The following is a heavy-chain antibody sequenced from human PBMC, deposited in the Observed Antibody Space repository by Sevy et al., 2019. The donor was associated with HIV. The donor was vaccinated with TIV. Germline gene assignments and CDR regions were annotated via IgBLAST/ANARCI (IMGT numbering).Heavy chain of an antibody. CDR3: ARALYYDILIGYYGAFDI. V-gene: IGHV3-7*03. CDR1: GFTFSSYW. CDR2: IKQDGSEK. J-gene: IGHJ3*02. D-gene: IGHD3-9*01. Sequence: GGSLRLSCAASGFTFSSYWMSWVRQAPGKGLEWVANIKQDGSEKYYVDSVKGRFTISRDNAKNSLYLQMNSLRAEDTAVYYCARALYYDILIGYYGAFDIWGQGTMVTVSS.